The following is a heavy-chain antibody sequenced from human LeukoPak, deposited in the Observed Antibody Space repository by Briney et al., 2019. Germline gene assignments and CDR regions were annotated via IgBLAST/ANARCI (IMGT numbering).Heavy chain of an antibody. D-gene: IGHD3-16*01. CDR2: IYYGGSTR. CDR3: ARANSLGNYVHGPRYYYYGMDV. CDR1: GFTFSSYG. J-gene: IGHJ6*02. V-gene: IGHV3-33*01. Sequence: AETLRLSCAASGFTFSSYGMHWVRQAPGKGLEWVAVIYYGGSTRFYADSVKGRVTISRDNSKNTLYLQMNSLRTEDTAVYYCARANSLGNYVHGPRYYYYGMDVWGQGTTVT.